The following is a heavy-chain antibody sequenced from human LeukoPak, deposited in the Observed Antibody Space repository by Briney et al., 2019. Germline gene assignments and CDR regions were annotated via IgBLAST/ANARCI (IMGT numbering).Heavy chain of an antibody. CDR2: ISPYSAYT. CDR1: GDSTNTYG. J-gene: IGHJ6*03. V-gene: IGHV1-18*04. Sequence: ASVKVSCKASGDSTNTYGVAWVRQAPGQGLEWIGWISPYSAYTKYADALQGRVTMTTDTSTTTPYMELRSLRSDDTAVYFCANVAKGRYFFYYMDAWGKGTTVTVS. CDR3: ANVAKGRYFFYYMDA.